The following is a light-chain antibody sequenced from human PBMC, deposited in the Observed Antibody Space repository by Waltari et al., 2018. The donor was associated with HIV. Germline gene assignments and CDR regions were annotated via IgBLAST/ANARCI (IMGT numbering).Light chain of an antibody. Sequence: DIVMTQSPVTLSVSPGDRVTLSCRASQSVDKNVAWYLQSTGQAPRLLIYGGSFRAAGVPGRFSGSGSGTDFTLTISSLQSEDFAMFYCQQYDNWPLTFGGGTKLEI. CDR1: QSVDKN. CDR3: QQYDNWPLT. V-gene: IGKV3-15*01. CDR2: GGS. J-gene: IGKJ4*01.